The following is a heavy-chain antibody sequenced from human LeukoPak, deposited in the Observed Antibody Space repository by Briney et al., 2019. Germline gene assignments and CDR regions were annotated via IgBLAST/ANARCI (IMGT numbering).Heavy chain of an antibody. CDR2: IYYVGTT. CDR3: AREGYGSGSSHFMDV. D-gene: IGHD3-10*01. J-gene: IGHJ6*03. CDR1: GVAITNYF. Sequence: SEALPLTCTFSGVAITNYFWTWIRQAPGQGLEGIGYIYYVGTTNYNPSLKRRASMSVDMSKNQFSLNLPSVTAADTAVYSCAREGYGSGSSHFMDVWGTGATVTVSS. V-gene: IGHV4-59*12.